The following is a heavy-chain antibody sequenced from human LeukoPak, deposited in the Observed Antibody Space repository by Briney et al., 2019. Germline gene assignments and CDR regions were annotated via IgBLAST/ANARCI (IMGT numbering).Heavy chain of an antibody. J-gene: IGHJ5*02. Sequence: SETLSLTCTVSAGSIRSYYWSWIRQPPGKGLEWIGYIYYSGSTNYNPSLKSRVTISVDTSKNQFSLKLSSVTAADTAVYYCAGTPNCRGGTCYSRWFDPWGQGTLVTVSS. CDR1: AGSIRSYY. D-gene: IGHD2-15*01. V-gene: IGHV4-59*01. CDR2: IYYSGST. CDR3: AGTPNCRGGTCYSRWFDP.